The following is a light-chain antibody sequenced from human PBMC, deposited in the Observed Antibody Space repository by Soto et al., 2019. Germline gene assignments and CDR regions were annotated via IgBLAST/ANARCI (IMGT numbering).Light chain of an antibody. V-gene: IGLV4-69*01. CDR2: LNSDGSH. CDR1: SGHSSYV. J-gene: IGLJ2*01. Sequence: QSVLTQSPSASASLGASVKLTCTLRSGHSSYVIAWHQQQPEKGPRYLMKLNSDGSHTKGDGIPDRFSGSSSGAERYLTISSLQSEDEADYYCQTWGTGIVVFGGGTKLTVL. CDR3: QTWGTGIVV.